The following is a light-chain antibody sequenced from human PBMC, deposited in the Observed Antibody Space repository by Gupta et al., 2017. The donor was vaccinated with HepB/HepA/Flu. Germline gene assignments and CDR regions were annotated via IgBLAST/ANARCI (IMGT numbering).Light chain of an antibody. CDR1: NIGSKT. CDR2: DDN. V-gene: IGLV3-21*03. Sequence: SYVLPQPPSVSVAPGKTAKITCLGDNIGSKTVHWYQQRPGQAPVLGLHDDNDRPSGVPERFSGSNSGETATLTIIRVEAGDEADYYCQVWDPLSDHVVFGGGTKLTVL. CDR3: QVWDPLSDHVV. J-gene: IGLJ2*01.